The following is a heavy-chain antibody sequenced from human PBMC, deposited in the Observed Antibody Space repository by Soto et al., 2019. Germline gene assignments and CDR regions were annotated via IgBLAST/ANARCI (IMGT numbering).Heavy chain of an antibody. J-gene: IGHJ4*03. CDR1: GVTFSTSG. Sequence: QVQLVQSGAEVKKPGSSLKVSCKTSGVTFSTSGISWVRQGPGQGLEWMGGIIPLFGTPKYARKFQGRVSITADDSVTPTYLELSGLSSDDTAIYYCARASPSICGGGNCYRLDSYFDSWGQGSQVVVSS. CDR3: ARASPSICGGGNCYRLDSYFDS. V-gene: IGHV1-69*01. CDR2: IIPLFGTP. D-gene: IGHD2-21*01.